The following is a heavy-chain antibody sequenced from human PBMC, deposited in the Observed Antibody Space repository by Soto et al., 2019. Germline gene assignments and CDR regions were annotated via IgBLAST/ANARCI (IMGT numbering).Heavy chain of an antibody. V-gene: IGHV1-69*01. CDR3: ATNEGRDGYSFDY. CDR1: GVTFSRQD. Sequence: QVQLVQSGAEVKKPGSSVKVSCKASGVTFSRQDMRWVRQAPGQGLEWMGGIIPIFGTPQYAEKFQDRVTITADESTSTAYMELSSLTSEDTAVXXCATNEGRDGYSFDYWGQGTLVTVSS. CDR2: IIPIFGTP. J-gene: IGHJ4*02. D-gene: IGHD5-12*01.